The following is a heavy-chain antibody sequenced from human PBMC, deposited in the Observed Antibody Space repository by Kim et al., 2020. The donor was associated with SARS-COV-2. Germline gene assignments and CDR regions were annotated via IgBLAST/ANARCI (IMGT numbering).Heavy chain of an antibody. CDR2: ISAYNGNT. Sequence: ASVKVSCKASGYTFTSYGISWVRQAPGQGLEWMGWISAYNGNTNYAQKLQGRVTMTTDTSTSTAYMELRSLRSDDTAVYYCARDPIEWQQLVPGEYFQHWGQGTLVTVSS. V-gene: IGHV1-18*01. CDR1: GYTFTSYG. CDR3: ARDPIEWQQLVPGEYFQH. D-gene: IGHD6-13*01. J-gene: IGHJ1*01.